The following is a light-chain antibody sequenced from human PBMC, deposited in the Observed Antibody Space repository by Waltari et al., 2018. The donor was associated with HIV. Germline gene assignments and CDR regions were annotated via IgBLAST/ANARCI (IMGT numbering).Light chain of an antibody. V-gene: IGLV3-10*01. CDR2: EDI. CDR1: TLPKKY. Sequence: SYELTQPPSVSVSPGQTAMITCSGDTLPKKYAHWYQQKSGQAPVLVTSEDIKRPSGIPERFSGSSSGTMASLTISGAQEEDEADYYCYSTESNGNHRVFGGGTKLTVL. CDR3: YSTESNGNHRV. J-gene: IGLJ3*02.